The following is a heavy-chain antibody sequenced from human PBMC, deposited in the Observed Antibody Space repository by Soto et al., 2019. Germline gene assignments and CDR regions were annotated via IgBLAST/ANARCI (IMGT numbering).Heavy chain of an antibody. CDR2: VGTAGDT. CDR3: ARGIPAVGGGEAFDI. J-gene: IGHJ3*02. V-gene: IGHV3-13*01. CDR1: GFTFSTYD. D-gene: IGHD3-3*01. Sequence: EVQLVESGGGLVQPGGSLRLSCAASGFTFSTYDMHWVRQGPGGRLEWVSGVGTAGDTYYPDSVKGRFTISRENAKNCFYLQMNSLRGGDTAVYYCARGIPAVGGGEAFDIWGQGTRVTVSS.